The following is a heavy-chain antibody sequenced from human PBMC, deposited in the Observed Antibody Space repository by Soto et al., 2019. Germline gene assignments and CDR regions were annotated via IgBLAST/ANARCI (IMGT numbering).Heavy chain of an antibody. Sequence: SETLSLTCTVSGGSVSGYYWSWIRQSPENGLQWIVYIYDSGTINYNPSLKSRITVSVDTSKNQVSLKLSSVTAADTAVYYCARHYASGTFPLEYWDQGTRVTVSS. J-gene: IGHJ4*02. CDR1: GGSVSGYY. D-gene: IGHD3-10*01. CDR3: ARHYASGTFPLEY. CDR2: IYDSGTI. V-gene: IGHV4-59*08.